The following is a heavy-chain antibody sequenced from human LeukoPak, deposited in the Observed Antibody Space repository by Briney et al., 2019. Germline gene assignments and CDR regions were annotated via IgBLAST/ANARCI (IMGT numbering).Heavy chain of an antibody. V-gene: IGHV4-59*01. D-gene: IGHD4-11*01. Sequence: PSETLSLTCTVSGDSLSPYYWSWIRQSPGKGLEWIGYIYYSGGTNYSPSLRRRITISIDTSKNQFSLNLSSVTAADTAVYYCARGTVTTTSFWFDPWGQGTLVTVSS. CDR2: IYYSGGT. CDR3: ARGTVTTTSFWFDP. CDR1: GDSLSPYY. J-gene: IGHJ5*02.